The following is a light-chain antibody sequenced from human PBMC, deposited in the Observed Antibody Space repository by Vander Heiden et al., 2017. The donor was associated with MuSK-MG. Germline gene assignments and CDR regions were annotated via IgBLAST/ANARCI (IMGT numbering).Light chain of an antibody. CDR2: QDS. V-gene: IGLV3-1*01. CDR3: QAWDSSTVV. CDR1: KLGDKY. J-gene: IGLJ2*01. Sequence: QPPSVSVSPGQTASITCPGDKLGDKYACWYQQKPGQSPVLVIYQDSKRPSGIPERFSGSNSGNTATLTISGTQAMDEADYYCQAWDSSTVVFGGGTKLTV.